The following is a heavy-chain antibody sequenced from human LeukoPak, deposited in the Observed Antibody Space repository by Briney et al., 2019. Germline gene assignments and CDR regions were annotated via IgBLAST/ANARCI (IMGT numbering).Heavy chain of an antibody. CDR2: IWFDGSVK. CDR3: AKDTAVQFLEPAF. CDR1: GFTVSSNY. D-gene: IGHD3-3*01. V-gene: IGHV3-33*06. Sequence: GGSLRLSCAASGFTVSSNYMSWVRQAPGQGLEWVAAIWFDGSVKHYSDAVKGRFTISRDNSLNTLYLQMNSLRVEDTAIYYCAKDTAVQFLEPAFWGQGTLVTVSS. J-gene: IGHJ4*02.